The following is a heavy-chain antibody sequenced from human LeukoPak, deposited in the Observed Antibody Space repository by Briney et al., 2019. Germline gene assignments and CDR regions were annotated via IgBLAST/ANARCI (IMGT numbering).Heavy chain of an antibody. J-gene: IGHJ4*02. CDR1: GFAFSSYA. D-gene: IGHD1-26*01. CDR2: ISYDGSNK. Sequence: GRSLRLSCAASGFAFSSYAMHWVRQAPGKGLEWVAVISYDGSNKYYADSVKGRFTISRDNSKNTLYLQMNSLRAEDTAVYYCARVRWELLSYFDYWGQGTLVTVSS. CDR3: ARVRWELLSYFDY. V-gene: IGHV3-30-3*01.